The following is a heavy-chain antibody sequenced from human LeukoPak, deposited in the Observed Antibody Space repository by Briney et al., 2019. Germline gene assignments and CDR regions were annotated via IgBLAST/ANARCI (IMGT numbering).Heavy chain of an antibody. J-gene: IGHJ4*02. D-gene: IGHD3-10*01. CDR1: GGSFSGYY. CDR2: INHRGST. CDR3: ALYQGFGELFSD. V-gene: IGHV4-34*01. Sequence: SETLSLTCAVYGGSFSGYYWSWIRQPPGKGLEWIGEINHRGSTNYNPSLKSRGTISVDTSKNQFSLKLSSVTAADTAVYYCALYQGFGELFSDWGQGTLVTVSS.